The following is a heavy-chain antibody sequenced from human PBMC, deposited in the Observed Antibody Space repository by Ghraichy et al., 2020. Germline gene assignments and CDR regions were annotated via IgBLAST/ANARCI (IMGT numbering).Heavy chain of an antibody. CDR1: GGSISSSSYY. J-gene: IGHJ4*02. V-gene: IGHV4-39*01. CDR3: ARREYDILTGEYYFDY. CDR2: IYYSGST. D-gene: IGHD3-9*01. Sequence: SETLSLACTVSGGSISSSSYYWGWIRQPPGKGLEWIGSIYYSGSTYYNPSLKSRVTISVDTSKNQFSLKLSSVTAADTAVYYCARREYDILTGEYYFDYWGQGTLVTVSS.